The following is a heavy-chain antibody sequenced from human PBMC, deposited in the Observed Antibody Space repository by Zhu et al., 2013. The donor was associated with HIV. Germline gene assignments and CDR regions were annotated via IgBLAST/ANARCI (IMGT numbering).Heavy chain of an antibody. Sequence: QVQLVQSGAEVKKPGSSVKVSCKASGGTFSSYTISWVRQAPGQGLEWMGRIIPILGIANYAQKFQGRVTITADKSTSTAYMELSSLRSEDTAVYYCARDLSEGYGRYYYYGMDVWGQGTTVTVSS. CDR2: IIPILGIA. CDR3: ARDLSEGYGRYYYYGMDV. CDR1: GGTFSSYT. V-gene: IGHV1-69*08. J-gene: IGHJ6*02. D-gene: IGHD5-12*01.